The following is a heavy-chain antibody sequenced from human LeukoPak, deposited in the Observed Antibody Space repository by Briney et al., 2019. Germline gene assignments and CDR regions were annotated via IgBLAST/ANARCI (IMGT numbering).Heavy chain of an antibody. CDR1: GYTLTELS. V-gene: IGHV1-24*01. CDR2: FDPEDGET. CDR3: ATCGSGRDYYMDV. Sequence: GASVKVSCKVSGYTLTELSMHWVRQAPGKGLEWMGGFDPEDGETIYAQKFQGRVTMTEDTSTDTAYMELSSLRSGDTAVYYCATCGSGRDYYMDVWGKGTTVTVSS. D-gene: IGHD3-10*01. J-gene: IGHJ6*03.